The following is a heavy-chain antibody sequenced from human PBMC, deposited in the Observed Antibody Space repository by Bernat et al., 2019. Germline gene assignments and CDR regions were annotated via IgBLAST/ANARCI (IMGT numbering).Heavy chain of an antibody. D-gene: IGHD6-13*01. V-gene: IGHV3-30*18. J-gene: IGHJ4*02. CDR2: ISYDGSNK. Sequence: QVQLVESGGGVVQPGRSLRLSCAASGFTFSSYGMHWVRQAPGKGLEWVAVISYDGSNKYYADSAKGRFTISRDNSKNTLYLQMNSLRAEDTAVYYCAKQNRYSSSWALNDYWGQGTLVTVSS. CDR3: AKQNRYSSSWALNDY. CDR1: GFTFSSYG.